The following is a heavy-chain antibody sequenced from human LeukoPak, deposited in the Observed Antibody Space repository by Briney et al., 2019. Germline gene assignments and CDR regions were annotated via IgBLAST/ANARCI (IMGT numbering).Heavy chain of an antibody. CDR1: GFTFSKYA. Sequence: PGGTLRLSCAASGFTFSKYAMGWVRQAPGKGLEWVSNICGGCITTYYAVSARGQFNCLRDHSKNTVFAQMDGLSADDTGLFYWPRQSYDRCWKPFDYWGQGILVTVSS. D-gene: IGHD1-1*01. CDR2: ICGGCITT. J-gene: IGHJ4*02. V-gene: IGHV3-23*01. CDR3: PRQSYDRCWKPFDY.